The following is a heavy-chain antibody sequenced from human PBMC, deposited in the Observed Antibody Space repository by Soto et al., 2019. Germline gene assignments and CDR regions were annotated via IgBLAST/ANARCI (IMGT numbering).Heavy chain of an antibody. CDR2: INPNSGGT. V-gene: IGHV1-2*02. CDR3: ARGAGSGYYYIFDY. CDR1: GYTFTVSY. D-gene: IGHD3-22*01. Sequence: ASVKVSCKASGYTFTVSYMHWVRQAPGQGLEWMGWINPNSGGTNYAQKFQGRVTMTRDTSISTAYMELTRLRSDDTAVYSCARGAGSGYYYIFDYWGQGTLVTVSS. J-gene: IGHJ4*02.